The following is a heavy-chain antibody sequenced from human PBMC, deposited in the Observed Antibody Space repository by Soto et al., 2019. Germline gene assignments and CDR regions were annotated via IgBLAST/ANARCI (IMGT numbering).Heavy chain of an antibody. V-gene: IGHV1-69*04. D-gene: IGHD6-13*01. Sequence: SVKVSCKASGGTFSSYTISWVRQAPGQGLEWMGRIIPILGIANYAQKFQGRVTITADKSTSTAYMELSSLRSEDTAVYYCAREHLGHFGSWYFWFDPWGQGTLVTVSS. CDR3: AREHLGHFGSWYFWFDP. CDR1: GGTFSSYT. CDR2: IIPILGIA. J-gene: IGHJ5*02.